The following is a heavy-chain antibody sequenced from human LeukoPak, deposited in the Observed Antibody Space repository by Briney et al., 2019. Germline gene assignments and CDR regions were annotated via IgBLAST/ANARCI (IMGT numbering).Heavy chain of an antibody. CDR2: IYHSGST. V-gene: IGHV4-38-2*02. CDR3: ARGDPCIMITFGGVCGAFDI. D-gene: IGHD3-16*01. Sequence: SETLSLTCTVSGYSISSGYYWGWIRQPPGKGLEGIGSIYHSGSTYYNPSLKSRVTISVDTSKNQFSLKLSSVTAADTAVYYCARGDPCIMITFGGVCGAFDIWGQGTMVTVSS. CDR1: GYSISSGYY. J-gene: IGHJ3*02.